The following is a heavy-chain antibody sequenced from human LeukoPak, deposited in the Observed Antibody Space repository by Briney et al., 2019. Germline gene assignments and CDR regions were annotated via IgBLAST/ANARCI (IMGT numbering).Heavy chain of an antibody. CDR3: ARGPQYSSSWYER. CDR1: GGSFSGYY. Sequence: SETLSLTCAVYGGSFSGYYWSWIRRPPGKGLEWIGEINHSGSTNYNPSLKSRVTISVDTSKNQFSLKLSSVTAADTAVYYCARGPQYSSSWYERWGQGTLVTVSS. CDR2: INHSGST. V-gene: IGHV4-34*01. J-gene: IGHJ5*02. D-gene: IGHD6-13*01.